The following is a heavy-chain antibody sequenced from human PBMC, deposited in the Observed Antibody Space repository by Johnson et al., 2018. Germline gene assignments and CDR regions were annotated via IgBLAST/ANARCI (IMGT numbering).Heavy chain of an antibody. Sequence: VQLVQSGGGLVQPGGSLRLSCVVSGFTFSTYSMNWVRQAPGKGLEWVSYISSSRSTIYYADSVKGRFTISRDDSKNTAYLQMNSLKTEDTAVYYCMGSGVTTPPSYYYYYMDVWGKGTTVTVSS. D-gene: IGHD4-17*01. V-gene: IGHV3-48*01. J-gene: IGHJ6*03. CDR2: ISSSRSTI. CDR1: GFTFSTYS. CDR3: MGSGVTTPPSYYYYYMDV.